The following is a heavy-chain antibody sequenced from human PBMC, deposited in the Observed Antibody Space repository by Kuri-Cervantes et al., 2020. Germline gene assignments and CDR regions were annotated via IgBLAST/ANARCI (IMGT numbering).Heavy chain of an antibody. Sequence: SVKVSCKASGGTFSSYAISWVRQAPGQGLEWMGGIIPIFGTANYAQKFQGRVTITADTSTSTAYLDLKSLRSEDTAVYYCARGGRRISGTTPFDSWGQGTLVTVSS. V-gene: IGHV1-69*06. J-gene: IGHJ4*02. CDR2: IIPIFGTA. CDR3: ARGGRRISGTTPFDS. D-gene: IGHD1-7*01. CDR1: GGTFSSYA.